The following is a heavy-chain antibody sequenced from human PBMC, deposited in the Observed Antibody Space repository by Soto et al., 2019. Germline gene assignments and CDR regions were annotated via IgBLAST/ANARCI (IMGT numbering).Heavy chain of an antibody. CDR1: GGTFSSYA. CDR3: ARGVVGAPYYYYGMDV. V-gene: IGHV1-69*06. CDR2: IIPIFGTA. Sequence: SVKVSCKASGGTFSSYAISWVRQAPGQGLEWMGGIIPIFGTANYAQKFQGRVTITADKSTSTAYMELSSLRSEDTAVYYCARGVVGAPYYYYGMDVWGQGTTVTVSS. J-gene: IGHJ6*02. D-gene: IGHD1-26*01.